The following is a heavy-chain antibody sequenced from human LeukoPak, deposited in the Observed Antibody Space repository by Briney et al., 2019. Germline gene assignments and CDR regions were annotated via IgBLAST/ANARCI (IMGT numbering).Heavy chain of an antibody. CDR2: IYPGDSDT. Sequence: GESLKISCKGSGNNFTTYFIGWVRQMPGKGLEWMGVIYPGDSDTTYSPSFQGQVTISADKSISTAYLQWSSLKASDTAMYYCARLDGDLSYWGQGTLVTVSS. CDR1: GNNFTTYF. CDR3: ARLDGDLSY. D-gene: IGHD4-17*01. V-gene: IGHV5-51*01. J-gene: IGHJ4*02.